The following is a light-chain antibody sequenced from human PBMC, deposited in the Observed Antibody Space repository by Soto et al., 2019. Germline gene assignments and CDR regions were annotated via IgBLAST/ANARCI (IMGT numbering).Light chain of an antibody. Sequence: IGVSKSAATLSLSQGERVNLYCRASQNISSYLIWYQQKPGQAPRLLIFDASSRATGIPDRFSGSGSGTDFTLTIIRLQPEDFAVYYCQQYVSLLIPFGQVTRLEIK. CDR1: QNISSY. V-gene: IGKV3-11*01. CDR3: QQYVSLLIP. J-gene: IGKJ5*01. CDR2: DAS.